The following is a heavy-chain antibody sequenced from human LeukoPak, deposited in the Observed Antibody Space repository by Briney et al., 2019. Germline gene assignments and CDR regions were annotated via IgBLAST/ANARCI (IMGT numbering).Heavy chain of an antibody. CDR1: GGSISSYY. CDR3: ARGRGPDYDYYYMDV. J-gene: IGHJ6*03. CDR2: IYYSGST. V-gene: IGHV4-59*01. Sequence: RPSETLSLTCTVSGGSISSYYWSWIRRPPGKGLEWIGYIYYSGSTNYNPSLKSRVTISVDTSKNQFSLKLSSVTAADTAVYYCARGRGPDYDYYYMDVWGKGTTVTVSS.